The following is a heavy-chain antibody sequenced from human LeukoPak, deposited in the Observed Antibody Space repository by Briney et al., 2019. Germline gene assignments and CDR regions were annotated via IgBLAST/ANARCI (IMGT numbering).Heavy chain of an antibody. Sequence: PGGSLRLSCAASGFTFSTYAMTWVRQAPGKGLEWVSTIPDSDGSTYYADSVKGRFTISRDNAKNSLYLQMNSLRAEDTALYYCAKDLSDRGIGLEVGYYYAMDVWGQGTTVTVSS. D-gene: IGHD2-15*01. J-gene: IGHJ6*02. V-gene: IGHV3-23*01. CDR3: AKDLSDRGIGLEVGYYYAMDV. CDR2: IPDSDGST. CDR1: GFTFSTYA.